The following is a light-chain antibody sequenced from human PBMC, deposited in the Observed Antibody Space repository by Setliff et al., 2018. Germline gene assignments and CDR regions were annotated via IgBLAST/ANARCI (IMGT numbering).Light chain of an antibody. J-gene: IGLJ1*01. CDR3: SSYTSSTTLWV. Sequence: QSALAQPASVSGSPGQSITISCTGSNSDVGAYDYVSWYQQHPGKAPKLMIYDVSKRPSGVSNRFSGSKSGDTAFLTISGLQADDEADYYCSSYTSSTTLWVFGNGTKVTVL. CDR2: DVS. CDR1: NSDVGAYDY. V-gene: IGLV2-14*01.